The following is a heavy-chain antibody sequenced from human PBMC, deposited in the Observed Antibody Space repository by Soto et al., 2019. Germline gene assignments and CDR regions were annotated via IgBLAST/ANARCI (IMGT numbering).Heavy chain of an antibody. Sequence: EVQLVESGGGLVKPGGSLRLSCADSGFTFSGYSLNWVRQAPGKGLEWVSSISSSSSYIYYADSMKGRFTISRDNAKNSLYLQMNSLRAEDTAVYYCAREVMFWSGYYHYYFDYWGQGTLVTVSS. CDR2: ISSSSSYI. V-gene: IGHV3-21*02. J-gene: IGHJ4*02. CDR1: GFTFSGYS. D-gene: IGHD3-3*01. CDR3: AREVMFWSGYYHYYFDY.